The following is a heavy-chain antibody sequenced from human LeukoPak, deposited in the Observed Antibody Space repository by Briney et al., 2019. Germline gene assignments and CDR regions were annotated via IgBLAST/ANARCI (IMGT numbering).Heavy chain of an antibody. V-gene: IGHV3-21*01. CDR3: ASMRDGDYVTCY. CDR2: ISSSSSYI. Sequence: PGGSLRLSCAASEFTGFTFSGSAMSWVRQAPGKGLEWVSSISSSSSYIYYADSVKGRFTISRDNAKNSLYLQMNSLKAEDTAVYYCASMRDGDYVTCYRGQGTLVTVSS. D-gene: IGHD4-17*01. J-gene: IGHJ4*02. CDR1: EFTGFTFSGSA.